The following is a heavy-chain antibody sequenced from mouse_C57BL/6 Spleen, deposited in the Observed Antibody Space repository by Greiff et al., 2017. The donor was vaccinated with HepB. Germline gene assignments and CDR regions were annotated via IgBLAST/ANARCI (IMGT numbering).Heavy chain of an antibody. D-gene: IGHD2-5*01. CDR2: IHPSDSDT. CDR3: AIRAYYSNSLAY. J-gene: IGHJ3*01. V-gene: IGHV1-74*01. Sequence: VQLQQSGAELVKPGASVKVSCKASGYTFTSYWMHWVKQRPGQGLEWIGRIHPSDSDTNYNQKFKGKATLTVDKSSSTAYMQLSSLTSEDSAVYYCAIRAYYSNSLAYWGQGTLVTVSA. CDR1: GYTFTSYW.